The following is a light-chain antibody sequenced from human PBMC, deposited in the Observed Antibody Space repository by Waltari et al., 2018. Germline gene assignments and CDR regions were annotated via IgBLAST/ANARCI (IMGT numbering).Light chain of an antibody. CDR1: QIISTW. V-gene: IGKV1-5*03. CDR3: QQYNDYPLT. CDR2: KTS. Sequence: DIQMTQSPSTLSASVGDRVSITCRASQIISTWLAWYQQKPEKAPKLLIYKTSGVESGVPSRFSGSGSGTEFTLTISSLQPDDFATYYCQQYNDYPLTFGGGTKVEIK. J-gene: IGKJ4*01.